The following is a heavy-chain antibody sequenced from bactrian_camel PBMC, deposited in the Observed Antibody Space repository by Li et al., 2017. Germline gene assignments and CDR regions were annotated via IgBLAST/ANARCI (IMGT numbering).Heavy chain of an antibody. Sequence: HVQLVESGGGLVQPGGSLRLSCVVSDGKFSSNPMSWVRQAPGKGLEWVTSSYTDGSDSNYVDSVRGRFTISRDNAKNMVYLQMNSLKPEDTAVYYRAVGYQSAYEFSYWGQGTQVTVS. CDR2: SYTDGSDS. V-gene: IGHV3-2*01. J-gene: IGHJ4*01. D-gene: IGHD5*01. CDR3: AVGYQSAYEFSY. CDR1: DGKFSSNP.